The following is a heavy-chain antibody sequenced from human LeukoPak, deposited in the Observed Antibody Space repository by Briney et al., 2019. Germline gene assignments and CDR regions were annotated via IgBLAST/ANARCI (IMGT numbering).Heavy chain of an antibody. CDR3: ARSGKVDSYYYMDV. CDR2: ISPYNDNT. D-gene: IGHD2-15*01. J-gene: IGHJ6*03. CDR1: GYTFISYG. Sequence: ASVKVSCKASGYTFISYGITWVRQAPGQGLEWMGWISPYNDNTNYAQNLQGRVTMTTDTSTSTAYMELRSLRSDDTAVYYCARSGKVDSYYYMDVWGKGTTVTVSS. V-gene: IGHV1-18*01.